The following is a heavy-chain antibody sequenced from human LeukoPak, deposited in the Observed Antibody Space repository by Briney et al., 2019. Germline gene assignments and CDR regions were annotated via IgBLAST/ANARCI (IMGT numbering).Heavy chain of an antibody. V-gene: IGHV3-21*01. D-gene: IGHD5-12*01. CDR3: ARGFGYGAFDI. CDR1: XFTFGXYS. Sequence: SLRLSCAAXXFTFGXYSMNWVRQAPGEGLEWVSSISGSSSYIFYADSVKGRFTISRDNAKNSLYLQMNSLRAEDTAVYYCARGFGYGAFDIWGQGTVVAVSS. J-gene: IGHJ3*02. CDR2: ISGSSSYI.